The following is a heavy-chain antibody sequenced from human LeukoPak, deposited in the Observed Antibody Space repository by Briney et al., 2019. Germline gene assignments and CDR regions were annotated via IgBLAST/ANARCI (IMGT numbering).Heavy chain of an antibody. CDR3: AKGGSRAAFLKTSY. Sequence: PGGSLRLSCAVSGFTFSSYAMSWVRQAPGKGLEWVSAISGSGGSTYYADSVKGRFTISRDNSKNTLYLQMNSLRAEDTAVYYCAKGGSRAAFLKTSYWGQGTLVTVSS. V-gene: IGHV3-23*01. J-gene: IGHJ4*02. D-gene: IGHD3-16*01. CDR1: GFTFSSYA. CDR2: ISGSGGST.